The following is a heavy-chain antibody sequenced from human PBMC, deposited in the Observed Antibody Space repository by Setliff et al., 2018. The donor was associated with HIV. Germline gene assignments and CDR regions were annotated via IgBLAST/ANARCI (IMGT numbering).Heavy chain of an antibody. CDR1: GGSLSSSNYY. CDR3: ASHLPPYSGNFDY. J-gene: IGHJ4*01. Sequence: SETLSLTCTVSGGSLSSSNYYCGWTRQPPGKGLEWIGSIYYSGNTYYNPSLKSRVTISGDTSKKQISLKLSSVTAADTAVYYCASHLPPYSGNFDYWGHGTLVTVSS. V-gene: IGHV4-39*01. D-gene: IGHD1-26*01. CDR2: IYYSGNT.